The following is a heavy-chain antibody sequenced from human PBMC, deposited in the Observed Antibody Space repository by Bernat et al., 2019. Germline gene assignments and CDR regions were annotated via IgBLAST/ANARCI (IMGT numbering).Heavy chain of an antibody. V-gene: IGHV3-7*03. CDR2: IKQDGSEK. D-gene: IGHD1-1*01. Sequence: EEQLVESGGGLVQPGGSLRLSCAASGFTFTNYWMSWVRQAPGKGLECVANIKQDGSEKYYVDSVKGRFTISRDNAKNSLYLQMNSLRAEDTAVYYCARGRNNWRLWGQGALVTVSS. CDR3: ARGRNNWRL. CDR1: GFTFTNYW. J-gene: IGHJ4*02.